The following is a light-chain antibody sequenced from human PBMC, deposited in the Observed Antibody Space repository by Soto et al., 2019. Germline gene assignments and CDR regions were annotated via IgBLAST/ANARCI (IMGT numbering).Light chain of an antibody. CDR3: QQYGGSPRIT. Sequence: IVWTDSPCTLSLFPVERATLSFMSSERLSSVYLAWYQQRPGQPPRLLIYGASNRATGIPDRFSGSGSGTDFTLIINRLEPEDVAIYYCQQYGGSPRITFGQGTRLENK. CDR1: ERLSSVY. J-gene: IGKJ5*01. V-gene: IGKV3-20*01. CDR2: GAS.